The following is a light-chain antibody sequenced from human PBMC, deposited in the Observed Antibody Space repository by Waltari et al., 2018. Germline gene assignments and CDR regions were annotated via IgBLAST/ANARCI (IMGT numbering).Light chain of an antibody. Sequence: QSALPQPRSVSGSPGQSVTISCTGTRSEAGDYDYVTWYQQHPGKAPKLIIYDVSKRPSGVPDRFSGSKSGNTASLTISGLQAEDEADYYCCSYAGTHTWVFGGGTKLTVL. CDR2: DVS. CDR3: CSYAGTHTWV. CDR1: RSEAGDYDY. V-gene: IGLV2-11*01. J-gene: IGLJ2*01.